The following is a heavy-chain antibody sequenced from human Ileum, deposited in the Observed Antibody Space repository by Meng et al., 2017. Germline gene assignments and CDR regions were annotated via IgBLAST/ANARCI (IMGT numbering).Heavy chain of an antibody. V-gene: IGHV4-38-2*02. D-gene: IGHD1-26*01. J-gene: IGHJ5*01. CDR1: GFSISSDYY. CDR3: ARDLFTAQLRNQHPYNWFGP. CDR2: IHHSGST. Sequence: SETLSLTCAVSGFSISSDYYWGWFRQSPGKGLEWIGAIHHSGSTYFKASLKSRVSMSIDTSKNQFSLNLGSVTAADTAVYYCARDLFTAQLRNQHPYNWFGPWGQGNQV.